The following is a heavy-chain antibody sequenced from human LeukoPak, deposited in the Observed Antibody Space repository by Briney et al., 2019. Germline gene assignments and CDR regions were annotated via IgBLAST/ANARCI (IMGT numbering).Heavy chain of an antibody. J-gene: IGHJ4*02. CDR3: AREGYSDSPFDS. Sequence: PETLSLTCAVYGGSFSGYYWSWIRQPPGKGLEWIGEINHSGSTNYNPSLKSRVTISVDTSNNQFSLKLSSVTAADTAAYYCAREGYSDSPFDSWGQGTLVTVSS. V-gene: IGHV4-34*01. CDR2: INHSGST. CDR1: GGSFSGYY. D-gene: IGHD5-12*01.